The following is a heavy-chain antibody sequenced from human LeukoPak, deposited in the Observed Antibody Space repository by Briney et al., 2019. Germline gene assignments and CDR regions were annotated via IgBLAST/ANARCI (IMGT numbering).Heavy chain of an antibody. CDR1: GGSISSYY. CDR3: ARGWVAGTLDY. J-gene: IGHJ4*02. D-gene: IGHD6-19*01. V-gene: IGHV4-4*07. CDR2: LNTGGST. Sequence: SETLSLTCTLSGGSISSYYWSWIRQPAGKGLEYIGRLNTGGSTNYNPPLKGRVTMSLDTSKNEFSLKMNSVTAADTAVYYCARGWVAGTLDYWGQGTLVTVSS.